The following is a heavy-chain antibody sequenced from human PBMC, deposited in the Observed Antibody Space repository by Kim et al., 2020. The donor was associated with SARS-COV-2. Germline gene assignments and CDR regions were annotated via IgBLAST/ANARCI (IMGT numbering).Heavy chain of an antibody. CDR1: GYTFTTRY. V-gene: IGHV1-2*05. J-gene: IGHJ4*02. CDR3: ARGNTETIDD. Sequence: ASVKVSCKTSGYTFTTRYLHWVRQAPGHGLEWMGRINPDSGVTDYAQRFQGRVTMTRDRSISTVYMELSSLKSDDTVVYYCARGNTETIDDWGQGTLVTVSS. CDR2: INPDSGVT.